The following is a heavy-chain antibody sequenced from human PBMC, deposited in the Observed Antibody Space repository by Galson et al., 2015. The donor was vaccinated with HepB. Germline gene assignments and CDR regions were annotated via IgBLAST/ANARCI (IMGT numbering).Heavy chain of an antibody. CDR2: ISGSGGST. J-gene: IGHJ3*02. D-gene: IGHD4-23*01. CDR1: GFTFSSYA. CDR3: ATTTVVTRLAFDI. Sequence: SLRLSCAASGFTFSSYAMSWVRQAPGKGLEWVSAISGSGGSTYYADSVKGRFTISRDNSKNTLYLQMNSLRAEDTAVYYCATTTVVTRLAFDIWGQGTMVTDSS. V-gene: IGHV3-23*01.